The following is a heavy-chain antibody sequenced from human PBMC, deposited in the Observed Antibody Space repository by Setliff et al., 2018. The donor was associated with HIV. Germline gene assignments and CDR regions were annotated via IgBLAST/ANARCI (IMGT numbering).Heavy chain of an antibody. D-gene: IGHD3-9*01. CDR1: GFTFSSYS. V-gene: IGHV3-48*01. J-gene: IGHJ4*02. Sequence: GGSLRLSCAASGFTFSSYSMNLVRQAPGKGLEWISYNGIINGAKHYADSMEGRFAISRDDAKNSLYLQMDSLRAEDTAVYYCVRDRDWAFDYWGQGILVTVSS. CDR3: VRDRDWAFDY. CDR2: NGIINGAK.